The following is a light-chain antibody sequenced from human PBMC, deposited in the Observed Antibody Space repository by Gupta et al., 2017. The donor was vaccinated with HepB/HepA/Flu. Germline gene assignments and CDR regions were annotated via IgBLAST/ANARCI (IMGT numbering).Light chain of an antibody. J-gene: IGKJ4*01. CDR3: QQLHSYPFT. CDR1: QGISTY. V-gene: IGKV1-9*01. Sequence: DIQLTQSPSFLSASVGDRVIITCRASQGISTYLAWYQQKPGKPPKLLIYAASTLQSGVPSRFSGSGAGTEFTLSISSLQPEDFATYCCQQLHSYPFTFGGGTKVEIK. CDR2: AAS.